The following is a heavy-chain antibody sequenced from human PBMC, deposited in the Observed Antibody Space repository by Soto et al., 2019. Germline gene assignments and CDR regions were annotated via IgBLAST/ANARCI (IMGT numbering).Heavy chain of an antibody. CDR1: GFTFSSYA. CDR2: ISGSGGST. CDR3: AKARRLSGGGITRDFDY. J-gene: IGHJ4*02. D-gene: IGHD6-19*01. Sequence: EVQLLESGGGLVQPGGSLRLSCAASGFTFSSYAMSWVRQAPGKGLEWVSAISGSGGSTYYADSVKGRFTISRDNSKNTLYLQMNSLRAEDTAVYYCAKARRLSGGGITRDFDYWGQGTLVTVSS. V-gene: IGHV3-23*01.